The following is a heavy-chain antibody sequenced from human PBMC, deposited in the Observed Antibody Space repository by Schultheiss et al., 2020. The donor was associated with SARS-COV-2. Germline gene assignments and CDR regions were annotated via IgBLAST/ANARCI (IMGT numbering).Heavy chain of an antibody. CDR2: MNPNSGNT. D-gene: IGHD3-16*02. V-gene: IGHV1-8*01. CDR3: ARDERLRLGELSLAVDY. J-gene: IGHJ4*02. CDR1: GYTFTSYD. Sequence: ASVKVSCKASGYTFTSYDINWVRQATGQGLEWMGWMNPNSGNTGYAQKFQGRVTMTRNTSISTAYMELSSLRSEDTAVYYCARDERLRLGELSLAVDYWGQGTLVTVSS.